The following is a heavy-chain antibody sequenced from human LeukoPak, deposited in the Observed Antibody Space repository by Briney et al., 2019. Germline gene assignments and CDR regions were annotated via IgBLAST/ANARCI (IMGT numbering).Heavy chain of an antibody. V-gene: IGHV3-30*18. CDR1: GFTFSSYG. CDR3: AKGGTMIVVVPGGHDY. CDR2: ISYDGSNK. J-gene: IGHJ4*02. D-gene: IGHD3-22*01. Sequence: PGGSLRLSCAASGFTFSSYGMHWVRQAPGKGLEWVAVISYDGSNKYYADSVKGRFTISRDNSKNTLYLQMNSLRAEDTAVYYCAKGGTMIVVVPGGHDYWGQGTLVTVSS.